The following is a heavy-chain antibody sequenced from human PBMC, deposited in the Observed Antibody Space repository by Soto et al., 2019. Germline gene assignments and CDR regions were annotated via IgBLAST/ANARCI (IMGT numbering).Heavy chain of an antibody. Sequence: GSLRLSCAASGFTFSSYSMNWVRQAPGKGLEWIASIYDGGNSHYHPSLKSRVTISVDTSKNQFSLKLSSVTAADTAVYYCARPTGGYSSSWYYFDYWGQGTLVTVSS. CDR1: GFTFSSYSMN. CDR2: IYDGGNS. J-gene: IGHJ4*02. D-gene: IGHD6-13*01. V-gene: IGHV4-59*05. CDR3: ARPTGGYSSSWYYFDY.